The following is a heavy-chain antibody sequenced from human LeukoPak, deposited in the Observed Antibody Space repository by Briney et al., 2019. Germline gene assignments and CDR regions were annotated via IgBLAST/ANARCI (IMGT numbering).Heavy chain of an antibody. V-gene: IGHV3-30*18. D-gene: IGHD3-22*01. J-gene: IGHJ4*02. CDR3: AKYAAAGAYDRHSEIDS. CDR2: IAYDGSNK. CDR1: GFTFGRYA. Sequence: GGSLRLSCTASGFTFGRYAMHWLRQAPGKGLEWVAVIAYDGSNKYSADSLKGQGRFTISRDNSKNTLFLKMNSLRPEDTAVYYCAKYAAAGAYDRHSEIDSWGQGTLVTVSS.